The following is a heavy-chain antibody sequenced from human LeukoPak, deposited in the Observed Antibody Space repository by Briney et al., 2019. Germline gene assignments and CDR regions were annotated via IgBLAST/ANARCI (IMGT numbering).Heavy chain of an antibody. J-gene: IGHJ5*02. CDR2: IVVGSGNT. CDR3: AAGRAYYYDSSGYYPLGENWFDP. D-gene: IGHD3-22*01. V-gene: IGHV1-58*01. Sequence: SVKVSCKASGFTFTSSAVQWVRQARGQRLEWIGWIVVGSGNTNYAQRLQERVTITRDMSTSTAYMELSSLRSEDTAVYYCAAGRAYYYDSSGYYPLGENWFDPWGQGTLVTVSS. CDR1: GFTFTSSA.